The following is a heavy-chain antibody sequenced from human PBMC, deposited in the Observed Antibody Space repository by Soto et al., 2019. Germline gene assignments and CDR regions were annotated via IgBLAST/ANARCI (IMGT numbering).Heavy chain of an antibody. CDR1: GFTFSNYA. Sequence: GGSLRLSCAASGFTFSNYAMSWVRQAPGKGLEWVSGISGSGGSTYYADSVEVRFTISRDKSKNTLYLQMNSLRAEDTPVYYCAKYAGGSVYYFDYWGQGTLLTVSS. V-gene: IGHV3-23*01. CDR3: AKYAGGSVYYFDY. J-gene: IGHJ4*02. CDR2: ISGSGGST. D-gene: IGHD2-15*01.